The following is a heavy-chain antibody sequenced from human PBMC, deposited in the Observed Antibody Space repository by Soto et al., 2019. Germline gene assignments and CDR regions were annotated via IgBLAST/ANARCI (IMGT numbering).Heavy chain of an antibody. CDR2: INHSGST. D-gene: IGHD3-22*01. Sequence: SETLSLTCAVYGGSFSGYYWSWIRQPPGKGLEWIGEINHSGSTNYNPSLKSRVTISVDTSKNQFSLKLSSVTAADTAVYYCARGPQYYDSSGYYYVGNDYWGQGTLVTVSS. CDR3: ARGPQYYDSSGYYYVGNDY. J-gene: IGHJ4*02. V-gene: IGHV4-34*01. CDR1: GGSFSGYY.